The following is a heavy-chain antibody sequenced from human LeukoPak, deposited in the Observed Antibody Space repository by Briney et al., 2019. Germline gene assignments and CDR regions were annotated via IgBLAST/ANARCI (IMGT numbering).Heavy chain of an antibody. Sequence: GGSLRLSCVVSGFTFRDNWMSWVRQAPGKGLEWVSAISGSGGSTYYADSVKGRFTISRDNSKNTLYLQMNSLRAEDTAVYYCAKDGVLVFGGVIVMDYWGQGTLVTVSS. CDR3: AKDGVLVFGGVIVMDY. CDR2: ISGSGGST. V-gene: IGHV3-23*01. D-gene: IGHD3-16*02. J-gene: IGHJ4*02. CDR1: GFTFRDNW.